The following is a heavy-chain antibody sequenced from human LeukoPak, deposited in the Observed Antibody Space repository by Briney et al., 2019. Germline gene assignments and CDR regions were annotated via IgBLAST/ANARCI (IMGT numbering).Heavy chain of an antibody. CDR2: VHHSGST. CDR3: AIGYSGFDARGLDH. V-gene: IGHV4-34*01. Sequence: SATLSLTSAIYAGSLTGYYCSWIRNTPGKGLEWIREVHHSGSTIYNPSLKSRVTISVDTSKNQFSLKLSSVTAADTAVYYCAIGYSGFDARGLDHWGQGTLVTVSS. J-gene: IGHJ4*02. D-gene: IGHD5-12*01. CDR1: AGSLTGYY.